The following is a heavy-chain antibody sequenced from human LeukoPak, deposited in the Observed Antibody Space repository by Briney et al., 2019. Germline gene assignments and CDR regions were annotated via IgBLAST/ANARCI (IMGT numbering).Heavy chain of an antibody. J-gene: IGHJ5*02. CDR1: GGSISSGDYY. V-gene: IGHV4-61*02. CDR3: ATSPSTRMAARLLGAGGIS. CDR2: IYTSGST. D-gene: IGHD6-6*01. Sequence: SETLSLTCTVSGGSISSGDYYWNWIRQPAGKGLEWIRRIYTSGSTSYNPSLKSRVTISVDTSKKQFSLKLSSVTAADTAVYYCATSPSTRMAARLLGAGGISWGQGSLVTVSS.